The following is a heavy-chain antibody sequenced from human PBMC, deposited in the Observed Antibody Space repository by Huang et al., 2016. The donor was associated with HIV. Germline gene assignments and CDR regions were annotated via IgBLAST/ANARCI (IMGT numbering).Heavy chain of an antibody. CDR2: LNPNSGKT. V-gene: IGHV1-8*01. D-gene: IGHD6-19*01. CDR1: GYIFRNYD. CDR3: ARLTSGWYQDY. Sequence: QVQLVQSGPEVKKPGASVKVSCQTSGYIFRNYDINWVRQAPGQGLQWMGLLNPNSGKTAYGQNFQGRVTLPRSTSTGAAYMVLNSLTSQDTAVYYCARLTSGWYQDYWGQGTLVTVSS. J-gene: IGHJ4*02.